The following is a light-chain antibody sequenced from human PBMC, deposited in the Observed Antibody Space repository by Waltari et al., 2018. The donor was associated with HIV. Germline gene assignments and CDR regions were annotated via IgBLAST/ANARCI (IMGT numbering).Light chain of an antibody. CDR1: SGDGHNYNY. CDR3: SSYTSLTTLV. Sequence: QSALTQPASLSGSPGQSITFSYTGSSGDGHNYNYVSLYQQHPGNAPQLIIYEVTTRPSGVSTRCSGSKSGNTASLTISGLQPDDEAHYYCSSYTSLTTLVFGGGTKVTVL. V-gene: IGLV2-14*01. CDR2: EVT. J-gene: IGLJ3*02.